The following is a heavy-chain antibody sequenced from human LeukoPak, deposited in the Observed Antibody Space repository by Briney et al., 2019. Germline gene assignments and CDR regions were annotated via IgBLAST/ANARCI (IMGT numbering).Heavy chain of an antibody. Sequence: PGGSLRLSCAASGFTLSSYWMSWVRQAPGKGLEWVANIKQDGSEKYYVDSVRGRFTISRDNAKNSLYLQMNSLRAEDTAVYYCAREPDPQNYFDYWGQGTLVTVSS. J-gene: IGHJ4*02. CDR1: GFTLSSYW. CDR3: AREPDPQNYFDY. CDR2: IKQDGSEK. V-gene: IGHV3-7*01.